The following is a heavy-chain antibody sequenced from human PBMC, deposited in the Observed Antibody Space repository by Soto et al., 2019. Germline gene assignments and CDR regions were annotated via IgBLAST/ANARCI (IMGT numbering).Heavy chain of an antibody. CDR2: INPSGGST. D-gene: IGHD6-13*01. V-gene: IGHV1-46*03. J-gene: IGHJ6*03. CDR1: GYTLTSYY. Sequence: GASVKVSCKASGYTLTSYYMHWVRQAPGQGLEWMGIINPSGGSTSYAQKFQGRVTMTRDTSTSTVYMELSSLRSEDTAVYYCARDRGSSSWNPYYYYYYMDVWGKGTTVTVSS. CDR3: ARDRGSSSWNPYYYYYYMDV.